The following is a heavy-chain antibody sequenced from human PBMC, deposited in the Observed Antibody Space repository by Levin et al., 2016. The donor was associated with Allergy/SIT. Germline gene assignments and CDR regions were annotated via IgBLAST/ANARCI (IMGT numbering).Heavy chain of an antibody. CDR3: ASSSSWTNPDAFDI. CDR2: ISGSGGST. D-gene: IGHD6-13*01. Sequence: WIRQPPGKGLEWVSAISGSGGSTYYADSVKGRFTISRDNSKNTLYLQMNSLRAEDTAVYYCASSSSWTNPDAFDIWGQGTMVTVSS. J-gene: IGHJ3*02. V-gene: IGHV3-23*01.